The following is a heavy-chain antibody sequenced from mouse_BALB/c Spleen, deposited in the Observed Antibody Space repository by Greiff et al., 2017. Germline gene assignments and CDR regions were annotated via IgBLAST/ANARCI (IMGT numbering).Heavy chain of an antibody. V-gene: IGHV5-17*02. Sequence: EVKLVESGGGLVKPGGSLKLSCAASGFTFSSFGMHWVRQAPEKGLEWVAYISSGSSTIYYADTVKGRFTISRANPKNTLFLQMTSLRSEDTAMYYCARSDYYGRDFDYGGQGTTLAVSS. CDR2: ISSGSSTI. CDR1: GFTFSSFG. CDR3: ARSDYYGRDFDY. D-gene: IGHD1-1*01. J-gene: IGHJ2*01.